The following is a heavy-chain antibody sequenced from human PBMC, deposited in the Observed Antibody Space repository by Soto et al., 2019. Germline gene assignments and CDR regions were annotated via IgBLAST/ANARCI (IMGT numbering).Heavy chain of an antibody. V-gene: IGHV3-30-3*01. D-gene: IGHD2-8*01. J-gene: IGHJ4*02. CDR2: ISYDGSNK. Sequence: GGSLRLSCAASGFTFSSYAMHWVRQAPGKGLEWVAVISYDGSNKYYADSVKGRFTISRDNSKNTLYLQMNSLRAEDTAVYYCARDLSSVLMVYGFDYWGQGT. CDR1: GFTFSSYA. CDR3: ARDLSSVLMVYGFDY.